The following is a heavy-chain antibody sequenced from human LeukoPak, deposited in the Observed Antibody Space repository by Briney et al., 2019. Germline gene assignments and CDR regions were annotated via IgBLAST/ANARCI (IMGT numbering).Heavy chain of an antibody. CDR1: GGSISSHY. CDR2: IYYSGST. V-gene: IGHV4-59*11. Sequence: SETLSLTCTVSGGSISSHYWSWIRQPPGKGLEWIGYIYYSGSTNYNPSLKSRVTISVDTSKNQFSLKLSSVTAADTAVYYCASLMVRGAYPDYWGQGTLVTVSS. D-gene: IGHD3-10*01. J-gene: IGHJ4*02. CDR3: ASLMVRGAYPDY.